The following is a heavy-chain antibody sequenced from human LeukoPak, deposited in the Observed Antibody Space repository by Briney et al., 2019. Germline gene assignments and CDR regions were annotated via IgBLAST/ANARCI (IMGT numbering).Heavy chain of an antibody. CDR1: GGSVSSGSYY. CDR3: ARGGPGDFWSGYHVWNWFDP. J-gene: IGHJ5*02. Sequence: PSETLSLTCTVSGGSVSSGSYYWSWIRQPPGKGLEWIGYIYYSGSTNYNPSLKSRVTISVDTSKNQFSLKLSSVTAADTAVYYCARGGPGDFWSGYHVWNWFDPWGQGTLVTVSS. D-gene: IGHD3-3*01. V-gene: IGHV4-61*01. CDR2: IYYSGST.